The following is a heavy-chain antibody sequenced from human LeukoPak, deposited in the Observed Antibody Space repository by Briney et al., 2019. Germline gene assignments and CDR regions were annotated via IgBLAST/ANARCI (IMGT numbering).Heavy chain of an antibody. CDR1: GFTFSSYA. J-gene: IGHJ3*02. D-gene: IGHD5-18*01. CDR3: ARGGSYGLGRAFDI. V-gene: IGHV3-30*04. Sequence: GGSLRPSCAAFGFTFSSYAMHWVRQAPGKGLEWVAVISYDGSNKYYADSVKGRFTISRDNSKNTLYLQMNSLRAEDTAVYYCARGGSYGLGRAFDIWGQGTMVTVSS. CDR2: ISYDGSNK.